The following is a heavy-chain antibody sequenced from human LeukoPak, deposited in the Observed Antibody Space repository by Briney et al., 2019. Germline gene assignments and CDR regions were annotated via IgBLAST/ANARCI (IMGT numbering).Heavy chain of an antibody. D-gene: IGHD6-6*01. J-gene: IGHJ6*03. Sequence: SETLSLTRSVSGGSVYSSPYYWGWIRQPPGKGLEWLGSIYYNGITYYNPSLKSRVTISEDTSKNQFSLRLSSVTAADTAIYYCSREHSISSHSYYYYYVDVWGKGTTVTVSS. CDR3: SREHSISSHSYYYYYVDV. CDR2: IYYNGIT. CDR1: GGSVYSSPYY. V-gene: IGHV4-39*07.